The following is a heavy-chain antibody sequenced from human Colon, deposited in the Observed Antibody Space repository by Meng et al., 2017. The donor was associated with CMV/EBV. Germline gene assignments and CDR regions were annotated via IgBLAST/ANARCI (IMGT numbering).Heavy chain of an antibody. CDR3: AKDLTWGAARPFSHFDS. Sequence: GGSLKISCAASGFTFSNYAMSWVRQAPGKGLEWVSSISANAGGTWYADSMKGRFTISRDNSRNTLYLQMNSLRAEDTAIYYCAKDLTWGAARPFSHFDSWGQGTLVTVSS. J-gene: IGHJ4*02. D-gene: IGHD6-6*01. CDR1: GFTFSNYA. CDR2: ISANAGGT. V-gene: IGHV3-23*01.